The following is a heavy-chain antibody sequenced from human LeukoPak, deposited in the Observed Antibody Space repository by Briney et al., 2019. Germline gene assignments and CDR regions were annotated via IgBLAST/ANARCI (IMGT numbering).Heavy chain of an antibody. V-gene: IGHV1-8*01. CDR2: MSPNSGDT. CDR1: GYTFTSYD. Sequence: ASVKVSCKASGYTFTSYDINWVRQATGQGPEWMGWMSPNSGDTGYAQKFQGRVTMTRSTSMSTAYMELSSLRSEDTAVYYCARGPPNWGYDYWGQGTLVTVSS. J-gene: IGHJ4*02. D-gene: IGHD7-27*01. CDR3: ARGPPNWGYDY.